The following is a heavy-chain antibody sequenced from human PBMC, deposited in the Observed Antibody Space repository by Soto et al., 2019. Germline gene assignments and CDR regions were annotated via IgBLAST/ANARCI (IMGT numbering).Heavy chain of an antibody. D-gene: IGHD6-19*01. J-gene: IGHJ6*03. CDR3: ARDSSGWYYLDYYYYYMDV. Sequence: QVQLVQSGAEVKKPGSSVKVSCKASGGTFSSYTISWVRQAPGQGLEWMGRIIPILGIANYAQKFQGRVTITADKSTSTANMELSSLRSEDTAVYYCARDSSGWYYLDYYYYYMDVWGKGTTVTVSS. CDR2: IIPILGIA. V-gene: IGHV1-69*08. CDR1: GGTFSSYT.